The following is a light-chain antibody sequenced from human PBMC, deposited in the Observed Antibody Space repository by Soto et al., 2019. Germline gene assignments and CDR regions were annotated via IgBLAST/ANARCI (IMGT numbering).Light chain of an antibody. CDR3: QQYNSYPPYT. V-gene: IGKV1-5*03. CDR2: KAS. CDR1: QSISSW. J-gene: IGKJ2*01. Sequence: DIQMTQSPSTLSASVGDRVTITCRASQSISSWLAWYQQKAGKAPKLLIYKASSLESGVPARFSGSGSGTDFTLTISSLQPDDFATYYCQQYNSYPPYTFGQGTKLEIK.